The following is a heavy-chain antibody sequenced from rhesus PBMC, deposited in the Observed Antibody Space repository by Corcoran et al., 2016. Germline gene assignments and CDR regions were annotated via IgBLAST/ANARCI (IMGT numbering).Heavy chain of an antibody. CDR3: VRDRSNGWYEAFAF. Sequence: QVQLQASGPGLVKPSETLSLTCAVSGYSISRGYCWGWIRQPPGTGLEYIGYISGSSGSTYYNPSLKSRVTSSKDTSKNQFSLKLSSVTAADTADYYCVRDRSNGWYEAFAFWGQGLRVTVSS. D-gene: IGHD6-31*01. CDR1: GYSISRGYC. J-gene: IGHJ3*01. CDR2: ISGSSGST. V-gene: IGHV4-99*02.